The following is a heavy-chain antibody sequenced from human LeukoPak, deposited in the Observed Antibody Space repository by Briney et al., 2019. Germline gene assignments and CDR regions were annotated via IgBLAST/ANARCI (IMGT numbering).Heavy chain of an antibody. CDR3: TRVWCGPSN. V-gene: IGHV3-49*03. Sequence: GGSLRLSCVASGFTFCDYALSWFRQAPGKGLEWVSSIRSKASGGTTEYAASVKGRFTISRDDSKTIAYLQMNSLKTEDTAVYFCTRVWCGPSNWGQGTLVTVSS. CDR1: GFTFCDYA. CDR2: IRSKASGGTT. J-gene: IGHJ4*02. D-gene: IGHD3-3*01.